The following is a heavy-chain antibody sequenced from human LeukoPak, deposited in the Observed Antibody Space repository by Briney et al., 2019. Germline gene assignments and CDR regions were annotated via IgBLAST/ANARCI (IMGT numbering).Heavy chain of an antibody. D-gene: IGHD4-23*01. V-gene: IGHV4-4*02. CDR2: IYHSGST. Sequence: SETLSLTCAVSGGSISSSQWWSWVRQPPGKGLEWIGEIYHSGSTNYNPSLKSRVTISVDKSKNQFSLKLSSVTAADTAVYYCARAVTTVDDAFDIWGQGTTVTVSS. J-gene: IGHJ3*02. CDR3: ARAVTTVDDAFDI. CDR1: GGSISSSQW.